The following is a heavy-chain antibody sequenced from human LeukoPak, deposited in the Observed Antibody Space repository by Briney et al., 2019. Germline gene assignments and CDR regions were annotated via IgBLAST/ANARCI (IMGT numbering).Heavy chain of an antibody. CDR3: ARVGDYALKD. Sequence: SETLSLTCTVSGGSISSYYWSWIRQPPGKGLEWIGRIYTSGSTNYNPSLKSRVTMSVDTSKNQCTLNLSSVTAADTAVYYCARVGDYALKDWGQGTLVTVSS. D-gene: IGHD3-16*01. CDR1: GGSISSYY. V-gene: IGHV4-4*07. J-gene: IGHJ4*02. CDR2: IYTSGST.